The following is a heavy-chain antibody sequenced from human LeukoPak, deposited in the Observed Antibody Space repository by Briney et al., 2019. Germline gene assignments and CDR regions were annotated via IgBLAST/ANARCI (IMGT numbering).Heavy chain of an antibody. CDR2: IYHSGST. CDR1: GGSISSGGYY. Sequence: KTSETLSLTCTVSGGSISSGGYYWSWIRQPPGKGLEWIGYIYHSGSTYYNPSLKSRVTISVDRSKNQFSLKLSSVTAADTAVYYCAREEYSSPFRFDYWGQGTLVTVSS. D-gene: IGHD6-6*01. CDR3: AREEYSSPFRFDY. J-gene: IGHJ4*02. V-gene: IGHV4-30-2*01.